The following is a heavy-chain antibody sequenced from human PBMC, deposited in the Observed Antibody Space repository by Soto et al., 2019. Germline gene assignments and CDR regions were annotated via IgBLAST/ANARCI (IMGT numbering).Heavy chain of an antibody. J-gene: IGHJ3*02. Sequence: GGSLRLSCAASGFTFSDYYMSWIRQAPGKGLEWVSYISSSSSYTNYADSVKGRFTISRDNAKNSLYLQMNSLRAEDTAVYYCAXXPXXXRLSGAFDIWGQGTMVTVSS. D-gene: IGHD3-10*01. CDR2: ISSSSSYT. CDR3: AXXPXXXRLSGAFDI. V-gene: IGHV3-11*06. CDR1: GFTFSDYY.